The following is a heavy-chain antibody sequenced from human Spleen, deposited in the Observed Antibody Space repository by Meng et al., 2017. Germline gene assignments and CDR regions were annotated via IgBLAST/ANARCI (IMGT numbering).Heavy chain of an antibody. D-gene: IGHD1-20*01. Sequence: ASVKVSCKASGYTFTGYYMHWVRQAPGQGLEWMGWINPNSGGTNYAQKFQGRVTMTRDTSISTAYMELSSLTSDDTAVYYCGRARTITGATEPNYWGQGTLVTVSS. CDR1: GYTFTGYY. J-gene: IGHJ4*02. CDR3: GRARTITGATEPNY. CDR2: INPNSGGT. V-gene: IGHV1-2*02.